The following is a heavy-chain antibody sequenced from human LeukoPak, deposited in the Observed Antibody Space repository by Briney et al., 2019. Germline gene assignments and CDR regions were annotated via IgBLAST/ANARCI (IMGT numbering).Heavy chain of an antibody. J-gene: IGHJ4*02. V-gene: IGHV1-8*03. Sequence: GASVKVSCKASGYTFSSYDIHWVRQATGQGLEWIGWMNPNTGNTGYAQNFQGRVTFTRDTSISTAYMELRSLRSEDTAVFYCARMSPDISISWVDYWGQGTLVTVSS. CDR1: GYTFSSYD. CDR2: MNPNTGNT. D-gene: IGHD6-13*01. CDR3: ARMSPDISISWVDY.